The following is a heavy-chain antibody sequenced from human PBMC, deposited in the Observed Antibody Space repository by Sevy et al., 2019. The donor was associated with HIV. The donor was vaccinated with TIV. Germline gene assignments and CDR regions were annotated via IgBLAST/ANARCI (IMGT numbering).Heavy chain of an antibody. V-gene: IGHV3-23*01. D-gene: IGHD2-15*01. CDR1: GFTFSSYA. CDR3: GKNTMVVVGGGVRPFDY. J-gene: IGHJ4*02. CDR2: ISGSGGST. Sequence: GGSLRLSCAASGFTFSSYAMSWVRQAPGKGLEWVSAISGSGGSTYYADSVKGRFTISRDNSKNTLYLQMNSLRAEDRAVYYCGKNTMVVVGGGVRPFDYWGQGTLVTVSS.